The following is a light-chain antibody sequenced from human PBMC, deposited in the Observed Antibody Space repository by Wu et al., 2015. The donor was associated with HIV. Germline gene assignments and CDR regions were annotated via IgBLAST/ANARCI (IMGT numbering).Light chain of an antibody. Sequence: EIVMTQSPATLSVSPGERATLSCRASQSISSNLVWYQQKPGQTPRLLIYGASTRATGIPARFGGSGSGTEFTLTISSLQSEDFAVYYCQQYNDWPPRGTFGQGTKVEV. J-gene: IGKJ1*01. CDR2: GAS. CDR1: QSISSN. V-gene: IGKV3-15*01. CDR3: QQYNDWPPRGT.